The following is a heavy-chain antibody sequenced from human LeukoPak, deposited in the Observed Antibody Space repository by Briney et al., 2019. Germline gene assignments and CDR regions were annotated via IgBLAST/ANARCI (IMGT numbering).Heavy chain of an antibody. CDR1: GFTFSNYD. CDR3: ARDRSGKQLWVGSFDY. CDR2: ISDSAT. D-gene: IGHD1-1*01. V-gene: IGHV3-23*01. J-gene: IGHJ4*02. Sequence: GGSLRLSCAASGFTFSNYDMSWVRQAPGKGLEWVSTISDSATYSAGSVKGRFTISRDNSKNTLFLQMHSLRAEDTAVYYCARDRSGKQLWVGSFDYWGQGTRVTVSS.